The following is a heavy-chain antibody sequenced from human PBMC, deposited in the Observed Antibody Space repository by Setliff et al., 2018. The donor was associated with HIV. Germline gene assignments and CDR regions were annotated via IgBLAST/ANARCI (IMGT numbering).Heavy chain of an antibody. V-gene: IGHV4-61*09. Sequence: SETLSLTCTVSGDSITRGSYYWSWIRQPAGKGLEWIGHIYTSGNTYYNPPLKSRVTISGDTSKKQFSLKLRAVTAADSAVYYCARQGRPGDFDSWGQGTLVTVSS. CDR1: GDSITRGSYY. J-gene: IGHJ4*02. CDR3: ARQGRPGDFDS. CDR2: IYTSGNT. D-gene: IGHD7-27*01.